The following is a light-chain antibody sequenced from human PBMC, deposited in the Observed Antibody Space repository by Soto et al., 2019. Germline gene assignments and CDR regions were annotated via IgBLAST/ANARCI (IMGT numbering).Light chain of an antibody. CDR1: SSDIGAYNF. J-gene: IGLJ2*01. CDR3: TSWTTSTTMI. Sequence: QSVLTQPASVSGSPGQSITISCTGTSSDIGAYNFVSWYQQHPGKAPKLMLYDVNIRPSGVSNRFSGSKSGNTASLTISGLQAEDEAEYYCTSWTTSTTMIFVGGTKVTVL. V-gene: IGLV2-14*03. CDR2: DVN.